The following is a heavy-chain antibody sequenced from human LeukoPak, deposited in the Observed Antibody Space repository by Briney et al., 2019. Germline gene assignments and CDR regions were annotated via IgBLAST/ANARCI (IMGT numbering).Heavy chain of an antibody. V-gene: IGHV3-15*01. J-gene: IGHJ4*02. D-gene: IGHD3-22*01. CDR2: IKSKTDGGTA. CDR1: GFTFSNAW. CDR3: TTDPFPPDLKRLLNYYDS. Sequence: PGGSLRLSCAASGFTFSNAWMSWVRQAPGKGLEWVGRIKSKTDGGTADYAAPVKGRFTISSDDSKNTLYLQMNSLKTEDTAVYYCTTDPFPPDLKRLLNYYDSWGQGTLVTVSS.